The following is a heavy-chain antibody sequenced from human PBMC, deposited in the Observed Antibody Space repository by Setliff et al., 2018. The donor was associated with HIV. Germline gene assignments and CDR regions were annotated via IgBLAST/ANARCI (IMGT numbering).Heavy chain of an antibody. CDR3: ARGGAVAGKRGVYY. J-gene: IGHJ4*02. V-gene: IGHV1-69*10. CDR2: IIAILNIA. Sequence: ASVKVSCKASGGSFSSYAISWVRQAPGQGLEWMGGIIAILNIANYAQKFQGRFTITADTSTSTAYMELSSLRSEDTAVYFCARGGAVAGKRGVYYWGQGTLVTVSS. D-gene: IGHD6-19*01. CDR1: GGSFSSYA.